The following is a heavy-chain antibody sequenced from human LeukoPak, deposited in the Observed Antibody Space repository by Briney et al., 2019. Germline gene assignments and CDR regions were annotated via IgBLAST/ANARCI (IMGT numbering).Heavy chain of an antibody. CDR3: ARGGIAARRDQDY. D-gene: IGHD6-6*01. Sequence: SETLSLTCAVYGGSFSGYYWSWIRQPPGKGLEWIGEINHSGSTNCNPSLKSRVTISVDTSKNQFSLKLSSVTAADTAVYYCARGGIAARRDQDYWGQGTLVTVSS. CDR2: INHSGST. V-gene: IGHV4-34*01. J-gene: IGHJ4*02. CDR1: GGSFSGYY.